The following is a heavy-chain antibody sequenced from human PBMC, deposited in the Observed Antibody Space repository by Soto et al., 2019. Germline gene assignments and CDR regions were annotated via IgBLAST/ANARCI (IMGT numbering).Heavy chain of an antibody. CDR1: GFTFSNYA. CDR2: IYYSGST. D-gene: IGHD6-19*01. J-gene: IGHJ4*02. CDR3: ARVAVAGTRFDY. V-gene: IGHV4-39*07. Sequence: GSLRLSCAASGFTFSNYAMSWIRQPPGKGLEWIGSIYYSGSTYYNPSLKSRVTISVDTSKNQFSLKLSPVTAADTAVYYCARVAVAGTRFDYWGQGTLVTVSS.